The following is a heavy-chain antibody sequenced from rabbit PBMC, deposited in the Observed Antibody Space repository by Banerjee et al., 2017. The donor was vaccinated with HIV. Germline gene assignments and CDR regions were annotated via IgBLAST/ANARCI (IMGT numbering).Heavy chain of an antibody. Sequence: QEQLVESGGGLVQPGGSLRLSCKTSGFSLSSSYNMCWVRRAPGKGLEWIGCINAGTSGSTYYASWAKGRFTISKTSSATVTLQMTSLTAADTATYFCAGGDGSSGWGFNLWGPGTLVTVS. CDR2: INAGTSGST. V-gene: IGHV1S45*01. D-gene: IGHD4-1*01. CDR3: AGGDGSSGWGFNL. J-gene: IGHJ4*01. CDR1: GFSLSSSYN.